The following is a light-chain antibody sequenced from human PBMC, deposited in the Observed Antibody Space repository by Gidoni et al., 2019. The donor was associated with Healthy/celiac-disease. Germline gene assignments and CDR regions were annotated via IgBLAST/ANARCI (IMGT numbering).Light chain of an antibody. CDR2: GAS. J-gene: IGKJ3*01. CDR3: QQYGSSPGT. V-gene: IGKV3-20*01. Sequence: EIVLTQSPGTLSLSPGERATLSCRASQSVSSSYLAWYQQKPGQAPRLLIYGASSRATGIPDRFSGSGSGTDFTLTISRLVPEDFAVYYCQQYGSSPGTFGPXTKVDIK. CDR1: QSVSSSY.